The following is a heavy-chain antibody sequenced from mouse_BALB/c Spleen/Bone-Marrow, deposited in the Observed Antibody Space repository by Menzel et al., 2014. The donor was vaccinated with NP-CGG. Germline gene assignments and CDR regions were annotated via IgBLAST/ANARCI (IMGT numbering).Heavy chain of an antibody. V-gene: IGHV1S81*02. CDR3: TRSRRAMDH. CDR2: INPSNGCT. Sequence: QVQLQQSGAELVKPGASVKLSCKASGYTFTSYYMCWVKQRPGQGLEWIGEINPSNGCTNFNEKFKSKATLTVDKSSSTAYMSLSSLTSEDSAVYYCTRSRRAMDHWGQGTSVTVSS. J-gene: IGHJ4*01. CDR1: GYTFTSYY. D-gene: IGHD2-12*01.